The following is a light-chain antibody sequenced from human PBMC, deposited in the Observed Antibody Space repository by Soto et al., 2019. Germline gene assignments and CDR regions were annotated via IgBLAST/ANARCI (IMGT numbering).Light chain of an antibody. CDR2: GAA. CDR3: QRYKNSTCT. V-gene: IGKV3-15*01. J-gene: IGKJ1*01. CDR1: QRFSPN. Sequence: VMTQAPAALSVSPGASATHSCRASQRFSPNLAWYQHKPGQPPSLVIYGAATVATGVPARFSGSGSGTQFTLTLSSLRSDYFVVYYCQRYKNSTCTFSQGDKVEI.